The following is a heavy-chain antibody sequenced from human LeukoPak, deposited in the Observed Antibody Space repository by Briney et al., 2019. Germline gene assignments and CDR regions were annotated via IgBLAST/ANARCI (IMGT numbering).Heavy chain of an antibody. J-gene: IGHJ4*02. D-gene: IGHD3-9*01. CDR3: TTFGIDWSLSY. CDR1: GFIFSSWW. V-gene: IGHV3-74*01. CDR2: INTDGSYI. Sequence: GGSLRLSCAASGFIFSSWWMIWFRRLPGKGLVSVSHINTDGSYICYADSVKGRFTISRDNAKNTLYLQMNSLRPEDTGVYYCTTFGIDWSLSYWGQGALVTVSS.